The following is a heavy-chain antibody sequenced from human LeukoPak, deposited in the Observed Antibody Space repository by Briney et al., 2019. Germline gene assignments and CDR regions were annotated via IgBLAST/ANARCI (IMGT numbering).Heavy chain of an antibody. Sequence: GGSLRLSCVGSGFTFSTYNMNWFRQAPGKGLEWVSYINKAGDSIYYAHFVKGRFTISRDNAKNSLYLQMSSLRVEDTAVYYCELDSYDSSPSHIWFDPWGQGTLVTVSS. D-gene: IGHD3-22*01. CDR3: ELDSYDSSPSHIWFDP. J-gene: IGHJ5*02. CDR1: GFTFSTYN. V-gene: IGHV3-48*03. CDR2: INKAGDSI.